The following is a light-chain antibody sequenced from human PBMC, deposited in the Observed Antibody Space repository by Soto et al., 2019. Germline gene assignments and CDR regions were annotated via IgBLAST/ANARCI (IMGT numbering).Light chain of an antibody. CDR2: GDS. J-gene: IGLJ3*02. Sequence: QSVLTQPPSVSGAPGQRVTISCTGSSSNIGAGYNVHWYQQVPGTAPKLLIYGDSNRPSGVPDRFSGSKSGTSASLAITGLQAEDEADYYCQSYDSSLSGWLFGGGTKLNVL. CDR1: SSNIGAGYN. CDR3: QSYDSSLSGWL. V-gene: IGLV1-40*01.